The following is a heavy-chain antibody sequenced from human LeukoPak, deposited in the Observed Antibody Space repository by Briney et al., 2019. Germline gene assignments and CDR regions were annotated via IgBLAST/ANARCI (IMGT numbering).Heavy chain of an antibody. Sequence: PGRSLRLSCAASGFTFSSYAMHWVRQAPGKGLEWVAVISYDGSNKYYAGSVKGRFTISRDNSKNTLYLQMNSLRAEDTAVYYCARDLRSSGWYYFDYWGQGTLVTVSS. CDR3: ARDLRSSGWYYFDY. CDR1: GFTFSSYA. D-gene: IGHD6-19*01. V-gene: IGHV3-30-3*01. J-gene: IGHJ4*02. CDR2: ISYDGSNK.